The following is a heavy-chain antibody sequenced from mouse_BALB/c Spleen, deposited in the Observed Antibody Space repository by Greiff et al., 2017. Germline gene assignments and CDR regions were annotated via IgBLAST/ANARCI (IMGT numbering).Heavy chain of an antibody. V-gene: IGHV1S137*01. J-gene: IGHJ3*01. CDR2: ISTYYGDA. CDR1: GYTFTDYA. Sequence: VQLVESGAELVRPGVSVKISCKGSGYTFTDYAMHWVKQSHAKSLEWIGVISTYYGDASYNQKFKGKATMTVDKSSSTAYMELARLTSEDSAIYYGARPDYYGSSYWFAYWGQGTLVTVSA. CDR3: ARPDYYGSSYWFAY. D-gene: IGHD1-1*01.